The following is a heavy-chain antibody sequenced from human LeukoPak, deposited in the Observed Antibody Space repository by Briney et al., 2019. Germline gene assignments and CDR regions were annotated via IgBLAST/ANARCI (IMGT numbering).Heavy chain of an antibody. Sequence: PSETLSLTCAVYGGSFSGYYWSWIRQPPGKGLEWIGEINHSGNTNYNPSLKSRVTISVDTSKNQFSLKVSSVTAADTAVYYCAGRRWRRDYYHYYMDVWGKGTTVTISS. CDR1: GGSFSGYY. J-gene: IGHJ6*03. V-gene: IGHV4-34*01. CDR3: AGRRWRRDYYHYYMDV. D-gene: IGHD1-26*01. CDR2: INHSGNT.